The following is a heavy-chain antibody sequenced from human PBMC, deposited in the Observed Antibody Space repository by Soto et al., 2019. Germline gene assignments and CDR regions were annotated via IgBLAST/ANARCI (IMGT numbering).Heavy chain of an antibody. Sequence: SVKVSCKASGGTFSSYAISWVRQAPGQGLEWMGGIIPIFGTANYAQKFQGRVTITADESTSTAYMELSSLRSEDTAVYYCARSMIVDPYYYYGMDVWGQGTTVTVSS. CDR1: GGTFSSYA. V-gene: IGHV1-69*13. CDR3: ARSMIVDPYYYYGMDV. D-gene: IGHD3-22*01. CDR2: IIPIFGTA. J-gene: IGHJ6*02.